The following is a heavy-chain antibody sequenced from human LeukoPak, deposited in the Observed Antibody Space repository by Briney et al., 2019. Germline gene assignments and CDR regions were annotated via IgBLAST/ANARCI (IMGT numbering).Heavy chain of an antibody. J-gene: IGHJ4*02. D-gene: IGHD3-3*01. Sequence: GASVKVSCKASGYTFTGYYMHWVRQAPGQGLEWMGWINPNSGGTNYAQKFQGRVTMTRDTSISTAYMELSRLRSDDTAVYYCASSSIITIFGVASIVGATGSFDYWGQGTLVTVSS. CDR2: INPNSGGT. V-gene: IGHV1-2*02. CDR3: ASSSIITIFGVASIVGATGSFDY. CDR1: GYTFTGYY.